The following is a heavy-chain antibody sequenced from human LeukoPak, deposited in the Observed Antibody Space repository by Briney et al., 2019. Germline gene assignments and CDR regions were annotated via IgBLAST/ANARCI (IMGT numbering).Heavy chain of an antibody. J-gene: IGHJ3*02. Sequence: GGSLRLSCVASGFIFSSYSMNWVRQAPGKGLKWVSGISESGAITHYADSVKGRFTISRDNSKNTLYLQMNSLRAEDTAVYYCAKDDIVVVPAVPDAFDIWGQGTMVTVSS. D-gene: IGHD2-2*01. V-gene: IGHV3-23*01. CDR3: AKDDIVVVPAVPDAFDI. CDR1: GFIFSSYS. CDR2: ISESGAIT.